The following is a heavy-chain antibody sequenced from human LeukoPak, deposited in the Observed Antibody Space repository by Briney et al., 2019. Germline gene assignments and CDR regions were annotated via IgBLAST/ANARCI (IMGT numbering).Heavy chain of an antibody. CDR2: ISSSGNT. D-gene: IGHD4-17*01. CDR3: ARLPGDYDY. CDR1: GGSTSGGNYY. Sequence: PSETLSLTCIVSGGSTSGGNYYWGWIRRPPGKGLEWIGGISSSGNTYYNPSLKSRVTISVDTSKNQFSLKLSSVTAADTAVYYCARLPGDYDYWGQGTLVTVSS. V-gene: IGHV4-39*07. J-gene: IGHJ4*02.